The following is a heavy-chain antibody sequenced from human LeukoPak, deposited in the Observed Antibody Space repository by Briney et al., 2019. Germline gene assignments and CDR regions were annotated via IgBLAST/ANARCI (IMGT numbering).Heavy chain of an antibody. J-gene: IGHJ4*02. Sequence: GGSLRLSCAASGFTFSSYAMSWVRQAPGKGLEWVSAISGSGGSTYYADSVKCRFTISRDNSKNTLYLQMNSLRAEDTAVYYCARYCNSTSCYTHFDYWGQGTLVTVSS. V-gene: IGHV3-23*01. D-gene: IGHD2-2*02. CDR3: ARYCNSTSCYTHFDY. CDR2: ISGSGGST. CDR1: GFTFSSYA.